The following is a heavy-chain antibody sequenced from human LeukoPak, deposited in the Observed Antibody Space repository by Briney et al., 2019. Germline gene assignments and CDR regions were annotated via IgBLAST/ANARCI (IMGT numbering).Heavy chain of an antibody. V-gene: IGHV1-46*01. CDR3: ARDRAVAGGGDAFDI. D-gene: IGHD6-19*01. CDR2: INPSGGST. CDR1: GYTFTSYY. J-gene: IGHJ3*02. Sequence: GASVKVSCKASGYTFTSYYMHWVRQAPGQGLEWMGIINPSGGSTSYAQKFQGRVTMTRDMSTSTVYMELSSLRSEDTAVYYCARDRAVAGGGDAFDIWGQGTMVTVSS.